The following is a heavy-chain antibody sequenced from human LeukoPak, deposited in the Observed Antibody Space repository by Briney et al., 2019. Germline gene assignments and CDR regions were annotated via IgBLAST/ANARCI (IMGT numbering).Heavy chain of an antibody. CDR3: AKDPLSYGGHYFDY. D-gene: IGHD4-23*01. V-gene: IGHV3-23*01. CDR2: ISGGGGGT. CDR1: GFTLRKYA. J-gene: IGHJ4*02. Sequence: GGSLRPSCAASGFTLRKYAMGWVRQAPGKGLEWVSAISGGGGGTYADSVKGRFTISRDNPKNTLYLQMNSLRAGDTAVYYCAKDPLSYGGHYFDYWGQGTLVTVSS.